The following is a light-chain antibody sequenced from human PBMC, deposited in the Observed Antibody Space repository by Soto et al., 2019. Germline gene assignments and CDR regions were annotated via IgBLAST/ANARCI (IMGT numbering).Light chain of an antibody. CDR2: EVR. Sequence: QSALTQPASVSGSAVQSITISCSGTMLDVGAYNLVSWYQQHPRTAPKLIIYEVRNRPSGISSRFSGSRSNNTASLTISGLQPEDEGDYYCSAYTARRTLVFGGGTKLTVL. CDR3: SAYTARRTLV. V-gene: IGLV2-14*01. CDR1: MLDVGAYNL. J-gene: IGLJ3*02.